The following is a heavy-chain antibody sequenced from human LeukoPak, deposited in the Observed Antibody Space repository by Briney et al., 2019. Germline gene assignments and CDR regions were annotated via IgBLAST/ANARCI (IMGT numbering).Heavy chain of an antibody. CDR1: GFTFSTYT. Sequence: GGSLRLSCAVSGFTFSTYTMNWVRQAPGKGLEWVSVIYSGGSTYYADSVKGRFTISRDNSRNTLYLQMNSLRAEDTAVYYCARGNPTPIVGAAAEYFQHWGQGTLVTVSS. V-gene: IGHV3-53*01. CDR3: ARGNPTPIVGAAAEYFQH. CDR2: IYSGGST. J-gene: IGHJ1*01. D-gene: IGHD1-26*01.